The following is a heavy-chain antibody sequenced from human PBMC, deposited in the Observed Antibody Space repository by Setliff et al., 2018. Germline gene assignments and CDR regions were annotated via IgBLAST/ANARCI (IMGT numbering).Heavy chain of an antibody. CDR3: ARKRLGWEQLYAFDI. V-gene: IGHV1-3*01. CDR2: INAGNGNT. D-gene: IGHD1-26*01. Sequence: GASVKVSCKASGYTFTSYAMHWVRQAPGQRLEWMGWINAGNGNTKYSQKFQGRVTITRDTSASTAYMELSSLGSEDTAVYYCARKRLGWEQLYAFDIWGQGTMVTVSS. J-gene: IGHJ3*02. CDR1: GYTFTSYA.